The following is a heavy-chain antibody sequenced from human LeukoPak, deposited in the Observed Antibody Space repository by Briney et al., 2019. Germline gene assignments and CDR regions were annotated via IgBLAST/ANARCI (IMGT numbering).Heavy chain of an antibody. D-gene: IGHD3-16*01. J-gene: IGHJ4*02. CDR1: GFTVSGTH. CDR3: ARDQATSGGGLDS. V-gene: IGHV3-53*01. Sequence: PGGSLRLSCTASGFTVSGTHMSWVRQAPGKGLEWVSAIYTGGTTYYADSVAGRFTISRDSSKNTLYLLMNSLRTEDTAVYYCARDQATSGGGLDSWGQGTLVTVSS. CDR2: IYTGGTT.